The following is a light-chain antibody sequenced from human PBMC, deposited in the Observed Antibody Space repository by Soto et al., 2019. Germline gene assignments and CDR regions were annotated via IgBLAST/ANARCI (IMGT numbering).Light chain of an antibody. CDR1: QNISRC. V-gene: IGKV3-15*01. CDR3: HQYSGCTWT. Sequence: EIDFTQSPSTLSSSLGDRATLTCRASQNISRCLAWYQQKPGQAPRLLIYGTSTIAGGVPARFSGSGSGTEFTLTITSLQSDDFAVYYCHQYSGCTWTFGQGTKVDI. J-gene: IGKJ1*01. CDR2: GTS.